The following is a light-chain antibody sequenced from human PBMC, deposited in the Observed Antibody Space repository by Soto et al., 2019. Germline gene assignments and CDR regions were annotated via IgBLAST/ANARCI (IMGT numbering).Light chain of an antibody. CDR3: MQARQTPRT. V-gene: IGKV2-28*01. Sequence: DIVMTQSPLSLPVTPGEPASISCRSSQSLQHSNGYNYLDWYLQKPGQSPQLLIYLGSNRASGVPDRFSGSGAGTDFTLKISRVEAEDVGVYYCMQARQTPRTFGQGTKLEIK. J-gene: IGKJ2*01. CDR1: QSLQHSNGYNY. CDR2: LGS.